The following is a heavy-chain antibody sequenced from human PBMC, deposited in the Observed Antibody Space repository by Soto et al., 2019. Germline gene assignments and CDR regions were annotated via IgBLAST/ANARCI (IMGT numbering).Heavy chain of an antibody. CDR2: IYWNDDK. J-gene: IGHJ5*02. CDR1: GFSLSTSGVG. CDR3: AHSAIVVVVAATSGWFDP. D-gene: IGHD2-15*01. Sequence: SGPTLVNPTQTLTLTCTFSGFSLSTSGVGVGWIRQPPGKALEWLALIYWNDDKRYSPSLKSRLTTTKDTSKNQVVLTMTNMDPVDTATYYCAHSAIVVVVAATSGWFDPWGQGTLVTVSS. V-gene: IGHV2-5*01.